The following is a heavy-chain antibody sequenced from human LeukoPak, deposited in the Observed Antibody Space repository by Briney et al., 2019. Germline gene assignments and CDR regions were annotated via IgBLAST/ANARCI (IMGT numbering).Heavy chain of an antibody. V-gene: IGHV1-18*04. D-gene: IGHD3-9*01. Sequence: ASVKVSCKTSGYTFTSYGLAWVRQAPGQGLEWMGWISAYNGNTKYAQKFQDRVTMTTDTSTSTAYMELRSLRSDDTAIYFFKQKPAYDISARYSVYWGQGTLVTVSS. CDR1: GYTFTSYG. CDR2: ISAYNGNT. J-gene: IGHJ4*02. CDR3: KQKPAYDISARYSVY.